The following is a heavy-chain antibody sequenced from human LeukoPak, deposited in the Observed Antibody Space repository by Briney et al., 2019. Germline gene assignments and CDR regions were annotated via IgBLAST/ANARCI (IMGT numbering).Heavy chain of an antibody. CDR3: ARSETYYDILTTTHYYYGMDV. J-gene: IGHJ6*02. D-gene: IGHD3-9*01. Sequence: ASVKVSCKASGYTFTGYYMHWVRQAPGQGLEWMGWINPNSGGTNYAQKFQGRVTMTRDTSISTAYMELSRLRSDDTAVYYCARSETYYDILTTTHYYYGMDVWGQGTTVTVSS. V-gene: IGHV1-2*02. CDR2: INPNSGGT. CDR1: GYTFTGYY.